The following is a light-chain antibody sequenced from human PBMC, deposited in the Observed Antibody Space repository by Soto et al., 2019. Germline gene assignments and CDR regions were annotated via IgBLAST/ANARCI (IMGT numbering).Light chain of an antibody. CDR2: DAS. CDR1: QSISSW. V-gene: IGKV1-5*01. J-gene: IGKJ2*01. CDR3: QQYHSFSFT. Sequence: DIQMTQSPSTLSASVGDRVTITCRASQSISSWLAWYQQKPGKAPKLLIYDASSLESGVPSRFSGSGSGTEFTLTISSLQPDDFATYYCQQYHSFSFTFGQGTKVDIK.